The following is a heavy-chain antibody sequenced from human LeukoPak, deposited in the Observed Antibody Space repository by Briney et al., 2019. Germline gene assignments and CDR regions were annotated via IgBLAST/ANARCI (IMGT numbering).Heavy chain of an antibody. D-gene: IGHD1-26*01. Sequence: GGSLRLSCAASGFTVSSNYMSWVRQAPGKGLEWVSVIYSGGSTYYADSVKGRFTISRDNSKNTLYLQMNSLRAEDTAVYYCARGGGSSGSYYDPGHWGQGTLVTVSS. CDR1: GFTVSSNY. V-gene: IGHV3-66*01. J-gene: IGHJ4*02. CDR2: IYSGGST. CDR3: ARGGGSSGSYYDPGH.